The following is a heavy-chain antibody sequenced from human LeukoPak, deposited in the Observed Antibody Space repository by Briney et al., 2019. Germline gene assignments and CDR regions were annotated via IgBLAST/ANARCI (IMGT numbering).Heavy chain of an antibody. Sequence: VPPGGSLRLSGVASGFIFSNFVMHWVRPAPGKGLEYVSAITSHGGSTYYANSVKGRFAVSRDNSKSTLFLLMAILRAEDMAVYYCATFGERFSYWGQGTLVTVSS. CDR2: ITSHGGST. CDR3: ATFGERFSY. V-gene: IGHV3-64*01. D-gene: IGHD3-16*01. CDR1: GFIFSNFV. J-gene: IGHJ4*02.